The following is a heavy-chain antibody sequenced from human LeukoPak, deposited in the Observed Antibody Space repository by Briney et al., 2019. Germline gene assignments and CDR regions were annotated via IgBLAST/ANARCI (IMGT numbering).Heavy chain of an antibody. CDR1: GFTFSSYS. CDR2: ISSSSSYI. CDR3: AKGPEWELPFDY. Sequence: GGSLRLSCAAYGFTFSSYSMNWVRQAPGKGLEWVSSISSSSSYIYYADSVKGRFTISRDNAKNSLYLQMNSLRAEDTAVYYCAKGPEWELPFDYWGQGTLVTVSS. J-gene: IGHJ4*02. V-gene: IGHV3-21*01. D-gene: IGHD1-26*01.